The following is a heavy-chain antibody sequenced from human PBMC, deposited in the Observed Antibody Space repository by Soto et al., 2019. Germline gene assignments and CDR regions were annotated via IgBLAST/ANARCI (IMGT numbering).Heavy chain of an antibody. CDR1: GFTVSSNY. CDR2: IYSGGST. CDR3: ASQSLNYYYYGMDV. J-gene: IGHJ6*02. Sequence: GGSLRLSCAASGFTVSSNYMSWVRQAPGKGLEWVSVIYSGGSTYYADSVKGRFTISRDNSKNTLYLQMNSLRAEDTAVYYCASQSLNYYYYGMDVWGQGTTVTVSS. V-gene: IGHV3-53*01.